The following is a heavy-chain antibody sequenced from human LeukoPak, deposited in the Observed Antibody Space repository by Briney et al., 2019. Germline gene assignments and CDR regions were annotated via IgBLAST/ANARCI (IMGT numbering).Heavy chain of an antibody. J-gene: IGHJ4*02. CDR2: INPSGGST. CDR1: GYTFTSYY. V-gene: IGHV1-46*01. D-gene: IGHD3-22*01. Sequence: ASVKVSCKASGYTFTSYYMHWVRQAPGQGLERMGIINPSGGSTSYAQKFQGRVTMTRDTSTSTVYMELSSLRSEDTAVYYCARSYDSSGYYGGYWFDYWGQGTLVTVSS. CDR3: ARSYDSSGYYGGYWFDY.